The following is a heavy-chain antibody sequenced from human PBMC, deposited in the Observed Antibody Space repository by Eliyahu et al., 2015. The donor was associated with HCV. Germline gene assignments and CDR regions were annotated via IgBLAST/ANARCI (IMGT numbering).Heavy chain of an antibody. CDR3: ARGGYSSSWYYYYYGMDV. J-gene: IGHJ6*02. CDR2: ISSSGSTI. D-gene: IGHD6-13*01. CDR1: GXXFSSYE. Sequence: EVQLVESGGGLVQPGGSLRLSCXXSGXXFSSYEXNWVRQAPGKGLEXVSYISSSGSTIYYADSVKGRFTISRDNAKNSLYLQMNSLRAEDTAVYYCARGGYSSSWYYYYYGMDVWGQGTTVTVSS. V-gene: IGHV3-48*03.